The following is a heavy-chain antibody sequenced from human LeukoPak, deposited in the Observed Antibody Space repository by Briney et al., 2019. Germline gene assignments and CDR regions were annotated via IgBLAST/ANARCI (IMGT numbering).Heavy chain of an antibody. V-gene: IGHV3-9*01. D-gene: IGHD3-22*01. CDR3: AREGPPYYYDSSGYYY. J-gene: IGHJ4*02. CDR1: GFTFDDYA. CDR2: ISWNSGSI. Sequence: GRSLRLSRAASGFTFDDYAMHWVRQAPGKGLEWVSGISWNSGSIGYADSVKGRFTISRDNAKNSLYLQMNSLRAEDTAVYYCAREGPPYYYDSSGYYYWGQGTLVTVSS.